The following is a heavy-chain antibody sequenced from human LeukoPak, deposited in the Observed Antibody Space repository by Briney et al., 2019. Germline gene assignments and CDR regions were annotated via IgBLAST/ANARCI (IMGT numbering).Heavy chain of an antibody. V-gene: IGHV3-23*01. J-gene: IGHJ4*02. D-gene: IGHD6-19*01. CDR3: AKGLSLYSSGFDY. CDR2: ISGSGGST. Sequence: PGGSLRLSCAASGFTFSSYGMSWVRQAPGKGLEWVSAISGSGGSTYYADSVKGRFTISRDNSKNTLYLQMNSLRAEDTAVYYCAKGLSLYSSGFDYWGQGTLVTVSS. CDR1: GFTFSSYG.